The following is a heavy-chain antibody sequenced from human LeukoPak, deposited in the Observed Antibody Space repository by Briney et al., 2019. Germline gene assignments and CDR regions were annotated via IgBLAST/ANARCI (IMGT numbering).Heavy chain of an antibody. J-gene: IGHJ4*02. CDR3: ARGSLTTETPDY. Sequence: GASVKVSCKASGYTFTGYYMHWVRQAPGQGLEWMGIINPSGGSTSYAQKFQGRVTMTRDTSTGTVYMELSSLRSEDTAVYYCARGSLTTETPDYWGQGTLVTVSS. CDR1: GYTFTGYY. CDR2: INPSGGST. V-gene: IGHV1-46*01. D-gene: IGHD4-17*01.